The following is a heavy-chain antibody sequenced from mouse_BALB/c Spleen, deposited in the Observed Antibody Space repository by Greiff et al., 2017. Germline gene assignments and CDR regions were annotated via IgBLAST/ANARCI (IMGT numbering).Heavy chain of an antibody. D-gene: IGHD2-12*01. CDR1: GFTFSDYY. CDR3: ARSTTGAMDY. J-gene: IGHJ4*01. V-gene: IGHV5-4*02. Sequence: EVQLQESGGGLVKPGGSLKLSCAASGFTFSDYYMYWVRQTPEKRLEWVATISDGGSYTYYPDSVKGRFTISRDNAKNNLYLQMSSLKSEDTAMYYCARSTTGAMDYWGQGTSVTVSS. CDR2: ISDGGSYT.